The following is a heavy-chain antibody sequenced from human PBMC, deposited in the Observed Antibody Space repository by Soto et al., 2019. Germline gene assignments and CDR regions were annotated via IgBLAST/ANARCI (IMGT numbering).Heavy chain of an antibody. Sequence: SETLSLTCTVSGGSISSYYWSWIRQPPGKGLEWIGYIYYSGSTNYNPSLKSRVTISVDTSKNQFSLKLSSVTAADTAVYYCARDRVAAAGHGAFDIWGQGTMVTVSS. D-gene: IGHD6-13*01. CDR3: ARDRVAAAGHGAFDI. CDR2: IYYSGST. CDR1: GGSISSYY. V-gene: IGHV4-59*01. J-gene: IGHJ3*02.